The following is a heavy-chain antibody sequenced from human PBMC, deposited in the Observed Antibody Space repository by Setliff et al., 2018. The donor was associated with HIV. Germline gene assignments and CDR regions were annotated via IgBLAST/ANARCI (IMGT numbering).Heavy chain of an antibody. CDR2: INHSGST. V-gene: IGHV4-34*01. D-gene: IGHD1-7*01. J-gene: IGHJ4*02. CDR3: TGGNWNFLF. CDR1: GGSFSAYY. Sequence: SETLSLTCAVYGGSFSAYYWSWIRQPPGKGLEWIGEINHSGSTYSDSTNYNPSLKSRVTISRDDSKNTLYLQMNSLKSEDTAVYYCTGGNWNFLFWGQGTPVTVSS.